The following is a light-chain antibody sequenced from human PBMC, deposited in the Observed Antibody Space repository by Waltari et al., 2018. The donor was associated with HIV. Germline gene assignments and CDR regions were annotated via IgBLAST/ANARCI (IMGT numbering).Light chain of an antibody. Sequence: DIVMTQSPLSLAVTAGEPASISCRSSQSLLYSNGYNYLDWYLQKPGQSPQLLMYLGSYRASGVPDRFSGSGSGTDFTLKISRVEAEDVGVYFCMQALQIPPAFGGGTKVEIK. CDR3: MQALQIPPA. J-gene: IGKJ4*01. CDR1: QSLLYSNGYNY. V-gene: IGKV2-28*01. CDR2: LGS.